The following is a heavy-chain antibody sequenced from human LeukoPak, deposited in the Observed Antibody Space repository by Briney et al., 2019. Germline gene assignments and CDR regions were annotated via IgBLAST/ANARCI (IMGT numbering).Heavy chain of an antibody. CDR2: IYYSGST. D-gene: IGHD3-22*01. CDR3: ARLPYYYDSSGYGFDY. V-gene: IGHV4-39*01. J-gene: IGHJ4*02. CDR1: GGSISSSSYY. Sequence: SETLSLTCSVSGGSISSSSYYWGWIRQPPGKGLEWIGSIYYSGSTYYNPSPKSRVTISVDTSKNQFSLKLSSVTAADTAVYYCARLPYYYDSSGYGFDYWGQGTLVTVSS.